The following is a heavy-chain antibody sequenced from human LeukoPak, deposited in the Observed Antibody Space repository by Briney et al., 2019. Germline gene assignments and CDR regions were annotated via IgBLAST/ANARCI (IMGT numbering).Heavy chain of an antibody. V-gene: IGHV4-59*01. D-gene: IGHD3-22*01. CDR1: GGSISSFY. CDR2: IYYSGIT. CDR3: ARAEIYYDSSGYYAAWSDP. Sequence: SETLSLTCTVSGGSISSFYWSWIRQPPGKGLEWIGYIYYSGITNYNPSLKSRVTISVDTSKNQFSLTLSSVTAADTAVYYCARAEIYYDSSGYYAAWSDPWGQGTLVTVSS. J-gene: IGHJ5*02.